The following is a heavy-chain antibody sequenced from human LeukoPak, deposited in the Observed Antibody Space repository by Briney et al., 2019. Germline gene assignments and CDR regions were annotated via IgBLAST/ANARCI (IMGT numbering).Heavy chain of an antibody. CDR3: ARDSAWGGDIVVVVAAAFDC. D-gene: IGHD2-15*01. J-gene: IGHJ4*02. CDR2: ISYDGSNK. Sequence: GRSLRLSCAASGFTFSSYAMHWVRQAPGKGLEWVAVISYDGSNKYYADSVKGRFTISRDNSKNTLYLQMNSLRAEDTAVYYCARDSAWGGDIVVVVAAAFDCWGQGTLVTVSS. V-gene: IGHV3-30*04. CDR1: GFTFSSYA.